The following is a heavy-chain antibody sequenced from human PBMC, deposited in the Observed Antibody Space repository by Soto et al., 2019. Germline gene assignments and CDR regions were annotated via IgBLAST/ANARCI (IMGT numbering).Heavy chain of an antibody. D-gene: IGHD3-10*01. Sequence: ASVKVSCKAAGYTFTSYGISWGRQAPGQRLEGMGWISAYNGNTNYAQKLQGRVTMTTDTSTSTAYMELRSLRSHDTAVYYCACASYYGSGAKTHDAFDIWGQGTMVTVSS. CDR2: ISAYNGNT. J-gene: IGHJ3*02. CDR1: GYTFTSYG. CDR3: ACASYYGSGAKTHDAFDI. V-gene: IGHV1-18*01.